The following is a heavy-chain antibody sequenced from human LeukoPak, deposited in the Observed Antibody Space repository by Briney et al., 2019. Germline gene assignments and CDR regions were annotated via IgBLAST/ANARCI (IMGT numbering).Heavy chain of an antibody. V-gene: IGHV3-23*01. CDR2: ISGSGGST. Sequence: PGGSLRLSCAASGFTISSYAMSWVRQAPGKGLEWVSAISGSGGSTYYADSVKGRFTISRDNSKNTLYLQMNSLRAEDTAVYYCARDSGYDSLIGDFDYWGQGTLVTVSS. J-gene: IGHJ4*02. CDR3: ARDSGYDSLIGDFDY. CDR1: GFTISSYA. D-gene: IGHD5-12*01.